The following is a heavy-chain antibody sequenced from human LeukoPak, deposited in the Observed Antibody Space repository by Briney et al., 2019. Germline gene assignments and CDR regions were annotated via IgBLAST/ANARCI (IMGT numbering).Heavy chain of an antibody. CDR1: GGTFSSYA. CDR3: QAQTYCGGDCYTRAFDY. J-gene: IGHJ4*02. CDR2: IIPILGIA. D-gene: IGHD2-21*02. V-gene: IGHV1-69*04. Sequence: RASVKVSCKASGGTFSSYAISWVRQAPGQGLEWMGRIIPILGIANYAQKFQSRVTITADKSTSTAYMELSSLRSEDTAVYYCQAQTYCGGDCYTRAFDYWGQGTLVTVSS.